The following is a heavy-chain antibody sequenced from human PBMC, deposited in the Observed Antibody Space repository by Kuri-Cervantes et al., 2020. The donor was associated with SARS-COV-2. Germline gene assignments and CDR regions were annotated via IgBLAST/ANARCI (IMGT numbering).Heavy chain of an antibody. CDR1: GYTFTSYG. V-gene: IGHV1-2*02. D-gene: IGHD2-15*01. CDR2: INPNSGGT. CDR3: ATSPVVVVGGWFDP. J-gene: IGHJ5*02. Sequence: ASVKVSCRASGYTFTSYGFSWVRQAPGQGLEWMGWINPNSGGTNYAQKFQGRVTMTRDTSISTAYMELSRLRSDDTAVYYCATSPVVVVGGWFDPWGQGTLVTVSS.